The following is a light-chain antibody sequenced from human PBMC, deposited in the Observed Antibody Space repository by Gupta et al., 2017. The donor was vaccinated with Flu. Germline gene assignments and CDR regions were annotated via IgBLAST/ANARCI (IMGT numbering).Light chain of an antibody. V-gene: IGKV3-11*01. CDR3: QQRSNWPPIT. Sequence: EIVLTQSPATLSLSPGERATLFCRARQSVGRSLAWYQQRPGQPPRLLIYDASNRDTGIPARFSGSGSGTDFTLTISSREPEDFAFYYCQQRSNWPPITFGRGTKVEIK. CDR2: DAS. J-gene: IGKJ4*01. CDR1: QSVGRS.